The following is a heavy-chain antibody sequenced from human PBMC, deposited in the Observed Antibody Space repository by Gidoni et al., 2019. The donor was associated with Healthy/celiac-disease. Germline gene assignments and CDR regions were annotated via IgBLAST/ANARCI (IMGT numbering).Heavy chain of an antibody. D-gene: IGHD3-3*01. CDR1: GGAISSSSYY. J-gene: IGHJ4*02. CDR2: IYYSGST. CDR3: ARLPFGVVILIDY. Sequence: QLQLQESGPGLVKPSETLSLTCTVSGGAISSSSYYWGWIRQPPGKGLEWIGSIYYSGSTYYNPSLKSRVTISVDTSKNQFSLKLSSGTAADTAVYYCARLPFGVVILIDYWGQGTLVTVSS. V-gene: IGHV4-39*01.